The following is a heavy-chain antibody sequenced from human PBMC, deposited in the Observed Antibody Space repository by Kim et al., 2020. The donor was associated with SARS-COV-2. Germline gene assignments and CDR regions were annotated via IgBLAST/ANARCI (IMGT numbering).Heavy chain of an antibody. Sequence: SETLSLTCTVSGGSISSSSYYWGWIRQPPGKGLEWIGSIYYSGSTYYNPSLKSRVTISVDTSKNQFSLKLSSVTAADTAVYYCARHRPRGLNWFDPWGQGTLVTVSA. D-gene: IGHD3-16*01. CDR3: ARHRPRGLNWFDP. J-gene: IGHJ5*02. CDR1: GGSISSSSYY. CDR2: IYYSGST. V-gene: IGHV4-39*01.